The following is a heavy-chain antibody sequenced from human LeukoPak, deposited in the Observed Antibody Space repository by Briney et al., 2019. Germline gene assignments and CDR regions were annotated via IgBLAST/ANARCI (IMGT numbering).Heavy chain of an antibody. Sequence: SETLSLTCTVSGGSFSSGSYYWGWIRQPPGKGLEWIGYIYYSGSTNYNPSLKSRVTISVDTSKNQFSLKLSSVTAADTAVYYCAREIDRYCSSTSCSYFDYWGQGTLVTVSS. CDR2: IYYSGST. D-gene: IGHD2-2*01. J-gene: IGHJ4*02. V-gene: IGHV4-61*01. CDR3: AREIDRYCSSTSCSYFDY. CDR1: GGSFSSGSYY.